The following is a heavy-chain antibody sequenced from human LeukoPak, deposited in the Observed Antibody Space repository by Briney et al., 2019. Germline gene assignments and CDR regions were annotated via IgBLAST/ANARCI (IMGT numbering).Heavy chain of an antibody. CDR1: GFTLSTYA. D-gene: IGHD2-15*01. V-gene: IGHV3-23*01. J-gene: IGHJ4*02. Sequence: GGSLRLSCAASGFTLSTYAMNWVRRAPGKGLEWVAAISASGGSTYYAGSVKGRFTISRDNSKNTLWLQMNSLRAEDTAVFYRVKVLCSGGNCYFSAFDFWGQGTLVTVSS. CDR3: VKVLCSGGNCYFSAFDF. CDR2: ISASGGST.